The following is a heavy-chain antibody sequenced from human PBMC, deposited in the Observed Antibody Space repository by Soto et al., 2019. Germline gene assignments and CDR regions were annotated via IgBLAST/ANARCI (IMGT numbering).Heavy chain of an antibody. CDR2: IIPSFDTA. CDR1: GGTFSTYA. D-gene: IGHD2-15*01. J-gene: IGHJ6*02. CDR3: ARDEMVVATGSRTWHYYYGMDV. Sequence: QVQLVQSGAEVKKPGSSVKVSCKSSGGTFSTYAISWVRQAPGQGLEWMDGIIPSFDTANYAQKFQGRVTITADGATTTTHMELSSLRSEDAAVYYCARDEMVVATGSRTWHYYYGMDVWGQGTTATVSS. V-gene: IGHV1-69*12.